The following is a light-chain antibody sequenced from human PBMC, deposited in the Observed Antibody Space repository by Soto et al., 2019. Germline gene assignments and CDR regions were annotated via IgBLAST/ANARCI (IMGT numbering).Light chain of an antibody. V-gene: IGKV1-5*03. CDR3: QQYYSYSRT. CDR2: EAS. Sequence: EIRMTQSASSLCAFVGDRVNIXCRASQSVSNRFVWYQQKPGKAPKLLTSEASSLETGGPSRCSGSGSASDFTPTISSLQPDDLATYYGQQYYSYSRTFGQGTKVDIK. CDR1: QSVSNR. J-gene: IGKJ1*01.